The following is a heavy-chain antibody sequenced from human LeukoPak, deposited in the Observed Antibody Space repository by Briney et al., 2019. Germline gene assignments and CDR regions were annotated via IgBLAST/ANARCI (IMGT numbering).Heavy chain of an antibody. CDR2: ISSSGSTI. D-gene: IGHD3-10*01. CDR3: NTMGRGVIPPNDY. CDR1: GFTFSDYY. J-gene: IGHJ4*02. Sequence: PGGSLRLSCAASGFTFSDYYMSWIRQAPGKGLEWVSYISSSGSTIYYADSVKGRFTISRDNSKNTLYLQMNSLRAEDTAVYYCNTMGRGVIPPNDYWGQGTLVTVSS. V-gene: IGHV3-11*04.